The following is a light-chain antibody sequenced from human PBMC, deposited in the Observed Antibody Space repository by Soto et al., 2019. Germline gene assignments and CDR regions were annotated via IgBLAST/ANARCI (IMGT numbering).Light chain of an antibody. J-gene: IGKJ5*01. CDR2: DAS. CDR1: ESVSRN. Sequence: EIVLTQSPGTLSLSPGEIATLYCSASESVSRNLAWYQQKPGQAPRLLIYDASTRATGIPDRFSGGGSGTEFTLTISSLQSEDFVVYYCQQYNSWPPITFGQGTRLEIK. V-gene: IGKV3-15*01. CDR3: QQYNSWPPIT.